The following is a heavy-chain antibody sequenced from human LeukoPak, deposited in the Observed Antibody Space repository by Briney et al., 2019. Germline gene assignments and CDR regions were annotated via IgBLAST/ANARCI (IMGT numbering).Heavy chain of an antibody. CDR2: IYTSGST. V-gene: IGHV4-61*02. Sequence: PSETLSLTCTVSGGSISSSSYYWGWIRQPPGKGLEWIGRIYTSGSTNYNPSLKSRVTISVDTSKNQFSLKLSSVTAADTAVYYCARGSRGDNWFDPWGQGTLVTVSS. CDR3: ARGSRGDNWFDP. D-gene: IGHD5-12*01. CDR1: GGSISSSSYY. J-gene: IGHJ5*02.